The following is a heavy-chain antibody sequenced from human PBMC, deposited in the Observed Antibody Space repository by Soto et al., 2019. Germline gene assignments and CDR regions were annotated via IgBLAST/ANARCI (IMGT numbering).Heavy chain of an antibody. V-gene: IGHV3-23*01. CDR3: AKVGPGTGTHYYYYYMDV. CDR2: ISGSGGST. Sequence: GGSLRLSCAASGFTFSSYAMSWVRQAPGKGLEWVSAISGSGGSTYYADSVKGRFTISRDNSKNTLYLQMNSLRAEDTAVYYCAKVGPGTGTHYYYYYMDVWGKGTTVTVSS. J-gene: IGHJ6*03. CDR1: GFTFSSYA. D-gene: IGHD1-7*01.